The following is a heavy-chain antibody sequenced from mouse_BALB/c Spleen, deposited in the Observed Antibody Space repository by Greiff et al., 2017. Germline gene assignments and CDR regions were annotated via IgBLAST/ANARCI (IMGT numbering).Heavy chain of an antibody. Sequence: EVKLMESGGGLVQPGGSRKLSCAASGFTFSSFGMHWVRQAPEKGLEWVAYISSGSSTIYYADTVKGRFTISRDNPKNTLFLQMTSLRSEDTAMYYCARGDYYYVMDYWGQGTSVTVSS. J-gene: IGHJ4*01. CDR2: ISSGSSTI. CDR1: GFTFSSFG. V-gene: IGHV5-17*02. CDR3: ARGDYYYVMDY. D-gene: IGHD3-3*01.